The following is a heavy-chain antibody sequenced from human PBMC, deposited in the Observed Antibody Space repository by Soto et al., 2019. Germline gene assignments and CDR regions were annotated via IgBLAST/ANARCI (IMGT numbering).Heavy chain of an antibody. Sequence: GGSLRLSCAASGFTFSSYSMNWVRQAPGKGLEWVSSISSSSSYIYYADSLKDRFTISRDNATNSLYLQMNSLRAEDTAVYYCARGGYCSSISCSPRGWFDPWGQGTLVTVSS. D-gene: IGHD2-2*01. CDR3: ARGGYCSSISCSPRGWFDP. V-gene: IGHV3-21*01. J-gene: IGHJ5*02. CDR2: ISSSSSYI. CDR1: GFTFSSYS.